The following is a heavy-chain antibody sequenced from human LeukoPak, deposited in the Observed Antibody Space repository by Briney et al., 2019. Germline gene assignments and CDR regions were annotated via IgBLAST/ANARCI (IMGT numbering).Heavy chain of an antibody. J-gene: IGHJ4*02. CDR1: GFTFSNYE. V-gene: IGHV3-48*03. CDR2: ISSGGSTI. D-gene: IGHD1-26*01. CDR3: AKASGSYYFDY. Sequence: HPGGSLRLSCAASGFTFSNYEMTWVRQTPGKGLEWLAYISSGGSTIYYADSVKGRFTISRDNSKNTLYLQMNSLRAEDTAVYYCAKASGSYYFDYWGQGTLVTVSS.